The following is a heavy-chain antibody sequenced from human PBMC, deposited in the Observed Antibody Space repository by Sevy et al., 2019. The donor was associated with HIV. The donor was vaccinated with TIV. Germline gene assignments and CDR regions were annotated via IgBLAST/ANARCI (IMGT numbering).Heavy chain of an antibody. CDR2: IRNKADSYTT. Sequence: GGSLRLSCAASGFTFSDHYMEWVRQAPGKGLQWVGRIRNKADSYTTEYAASVKGRFTISRDDSKNSLYLLMNSLKSEDTAVYYGATDAGVAAGRVFDYWGQGTLVTVSS. CDR1: GFTFSDHY. J-gene: IGHJ4*02. CDR3: ATDAGVAAGRVFDY. D-gene: IGHD6-13*01. V-gene: IGHV3-72*01.